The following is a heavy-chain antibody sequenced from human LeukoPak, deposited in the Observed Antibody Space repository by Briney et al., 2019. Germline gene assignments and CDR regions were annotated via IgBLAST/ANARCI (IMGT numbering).Heavy chain of an antibody. CDR3: AKSTMVTYGLDY. D-gene: IGHD4-23*01. CDR1: GFTFSSYA. CDR2: ISGSGGST. J-gene: IGHJ4*02. V-gene: IGHV3-23*01. Sequence: GGSLRLSCAASGFTFSSYAMSWVRQAPGKGLEWVSAISGSGGSTYYADSVKRRFTIVRDNSKNTLYLQMKSLRAEYTAVYYCAKSTMVTYGLDYWGQGTLVTVSS.